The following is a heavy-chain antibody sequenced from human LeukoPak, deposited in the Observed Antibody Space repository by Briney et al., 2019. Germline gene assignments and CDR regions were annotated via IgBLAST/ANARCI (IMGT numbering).Heavy chain of an antibody. V-gene: IGHV4-59*08. D-gene: IGHD3-9*01. CDR1: GGSFSSYY. Sequence: SETLSLTCTVSGGSFSSYYWSWIRQPPGKGLAWIGYIYYSGTTNYNPSLKSRVTISVDTSKNQFSLKLSSVTAADTAVYYCARHSGVHRWFYFDYWGQGTLVTVSS. CDR2: IYYSGTT. CDR3: ARHSGVHRWFYFDY. J-gene: IGHJ4*02.